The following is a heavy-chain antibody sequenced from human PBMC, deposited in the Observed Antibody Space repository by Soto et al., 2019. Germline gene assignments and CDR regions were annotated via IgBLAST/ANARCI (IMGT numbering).Heavy chain of an antibody. D-gene: IGHD3-9*01. CDR2: IYHSGST. Sequence: SETLSLTCTVSGYSISSGYYWGWIRQPPGKGLEWIGSIYHSGSTYYNPSLKSRVTISVDTSKNQFSLKLSSVTAADTAVYYCARAVSGLRYFDWLLSSFDYWGQGTLVTVSS. CDR3: ARAVSGLRYFDWLLSSFDY. CDR1: GYSISSGYY. J-gene: IGHJ4*02. V-gene: IGHV4-38-2*02.